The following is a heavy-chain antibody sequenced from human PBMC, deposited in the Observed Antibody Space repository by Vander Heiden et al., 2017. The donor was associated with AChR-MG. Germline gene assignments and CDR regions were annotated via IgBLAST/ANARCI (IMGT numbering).Heavy chain of an antibody. J-gene: IGHJ3*02. D-gene: IGHD4-17*01. CDR3: ARTGDYGDPRGHAFDI. V-gene: IGHV3-53*02. CDR2: IYIGGST. Sequence: EVQLVETGGGLIQPGGSLRLSCAASGFTVSSNYMRWVRQAPGKGLEWVSVIYIGGSTYYADSVKGRFTISRDNSKNTLYLQMNSLRAEDTAVYYCARTGDYGDPRGHAFDIWGQGTMVTVSS. CDR1: GFTVSSNY.